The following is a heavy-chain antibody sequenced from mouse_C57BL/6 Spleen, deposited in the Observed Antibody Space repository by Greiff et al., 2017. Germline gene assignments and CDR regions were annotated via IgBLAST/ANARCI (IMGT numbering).Heavy chain of an antibody. CDR1: GYSFTGYF. CDR3: AREEMGGYYDYYAMDY. Sequence: EVMLVESGPELVKPGDSVKISCKASGYSFTGYFMNWVMQSHGKSLEWIGRINPYNGDTFYNQKFKGKATLTVNKSSSTAHMELRSLTSEDSAVYYCAREEMGGYYDYYAMDYWGQGTSVTVSS. V-gene: IGHV1-20*01. CDR2: INPYNGDT. J-gene: IGHJ4*01. D-gene: IGHD2-3*01.